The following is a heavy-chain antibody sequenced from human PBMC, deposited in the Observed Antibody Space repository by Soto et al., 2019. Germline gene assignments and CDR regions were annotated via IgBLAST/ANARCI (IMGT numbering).Heavy chain of an antibody. CDR1: GYTFTSYA. CDR2: INAGNGNT. D-gene: IGHD3-10*01. CDR3: ARDPPHNYGSGSFLLFY. Sequence: GASVKVSCKASGYTFTSYAMHWVRQAPGQRLEWMGWINAGNGNTKYSQKFQGRVTITRDTSASTAYMELSSLRSEDTAVYYCARDPPHNYGSGSFLLFYWGQGTLVTVSS. J-gene: IGHJ4*02. V-gene: IGHV1-3*01.